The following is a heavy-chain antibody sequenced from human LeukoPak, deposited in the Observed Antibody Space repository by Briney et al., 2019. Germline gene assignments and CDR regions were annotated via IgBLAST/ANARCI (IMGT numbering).Heavy chain of an antibody. CDR3: ARGGCSSTSCSLYYYYYMDV. V-gene: IGHV1-2*02. J-gene: IGHJ6*03. CDR2: INPNSGGT. Sequence: ASVKVSCKASGYTFTGYYMHWVRQAPGQGLEWMGWINPNSGGTNYAQKFQGSVTMTRDTSISTAYMELSRMRSDDTAVYYCARGGCSSTSCSLYYYYYMDVWGKGTTVTVS. CDR1: GYTFTGYY. D-gene: IGHD2-2*01.